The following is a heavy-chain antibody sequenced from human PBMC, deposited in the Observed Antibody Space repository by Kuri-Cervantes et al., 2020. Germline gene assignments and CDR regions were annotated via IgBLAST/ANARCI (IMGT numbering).Heavy chain of an antibody. CDR2: IIPIFGTA. CDR1: GGTFSSYA. CDR3: ARRALNSAPGDY. D-gene: IGHD3-10*01. J-gene: IGHJ4*02. V-gene: IGHV1-69*05. Sequence: SVKVSCKASGGTFSSYAISWVRQAPGQGLEWMGGIIPIFGTANYAQKFQGRVTITRNTSISTAYMELSSLRSEDAAVYYCARRALNSAPGDYWGQGTLVTVSS.